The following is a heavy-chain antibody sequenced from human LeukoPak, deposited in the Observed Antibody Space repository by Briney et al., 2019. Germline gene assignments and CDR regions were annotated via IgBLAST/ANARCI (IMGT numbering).Heavy chain of an antibody. Sequence: ASVKVSCKASGYTFTSYGISWVRQAPGQGLEWMGWISAYNGNTNYAQKLQGRVTMTTDTSTSTAYMELRSLRSDDTAVYYSAREDCSGGSCYFFDPWGQGTLVTVSS. CDR3: AREDCSGGSCYFFDP. D-gene: IGHD2-15*01. CDR1: GYTFTSYG. J-gene: IGHJ5*02. V-gene: IGHV1-18*04. CDR2: ISAYNGNT.